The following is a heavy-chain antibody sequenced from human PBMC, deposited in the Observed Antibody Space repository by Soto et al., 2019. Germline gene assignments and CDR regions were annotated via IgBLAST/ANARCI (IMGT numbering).Heavy chain of an antibody. V-gene: IGHV4-31*03. Sequence: QVQLQESGPGLVKPSQTLSLTCTVSGGSISSGGYYWSWIRQHPGKGLEWIGYIYYSGSTYYNPSLKSRVTIAVDTSKNQFSLKLSSVTAADTAVYYCARDATGNPYYYYYMDVWGKGTTVTVSS. CDR2: IYYSGST. CDR1: GGSISSGGYY. J-gene: IGHJ6*03. CDR3: ARDATGNPYYYYYMDV.